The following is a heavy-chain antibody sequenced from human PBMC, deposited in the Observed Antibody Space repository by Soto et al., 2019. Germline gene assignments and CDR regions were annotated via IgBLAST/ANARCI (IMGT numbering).Heavy chain of an antibody. CDR1: GGSFTSYGYS. Sequence: SDTLSLTCAVAGGSFTSYGYSWSWIRQPPGKGLEWIGYIYHSGSTYYNPSLKSRVTISVDRSKNQFSLKLSSVAAADTAVYYCARVPDRWGQGTLVTVS. CDR3: ARVPDR. D-gene: IGHD2-2*01. J-gene: IGHJ5*02. CDR2: IYHSGST. V-gene: IGHV4-30-2*01.